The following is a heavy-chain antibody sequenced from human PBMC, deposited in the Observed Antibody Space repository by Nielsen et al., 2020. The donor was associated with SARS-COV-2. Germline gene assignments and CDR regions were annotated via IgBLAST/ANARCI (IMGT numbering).Heavy chain of an antibody. CDR2: IDPSDSYT. CDR1: GYSFTSYW. V-gene: IGHV5-10-1*01. J-gene: IGHJ6*02. Sequence: GESLKISCKGSGYSFTSYWIGWVRQMPGKGLEWMGRIDPSDSYTYYSPSFQGHVTISADKSISTAYLQWSSLKASDTAMYYCARWSPGIAVAGNPGYYGMDVWGQGTTVTVSS. D-gene: IGHD6-19*01. CDR3: ARWSPGIAVAGNPGYYGMDV.